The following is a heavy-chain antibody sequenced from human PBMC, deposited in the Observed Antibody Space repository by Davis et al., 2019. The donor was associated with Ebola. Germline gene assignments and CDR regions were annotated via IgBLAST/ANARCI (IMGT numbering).Heavy chain of an antibody. CDR3: ARGDDFWSGRSMDV. CDR2: INGGNGDT. J-gene: IGHJ6*02. CDR1: GYIFTRYS. Sequence: ASVKVSCKTSGYIFTRYSIHWVRQAPGEGLEWVGWINGGNGDTKCSQKFQGRVTFTRDTSTSTVYMELSSLRSEDTAVYYCARGDDFWSGRSMDVWGQGTTVTVSS. V-gene: IGHV1-3*01. D-gene: IGHD3-3*01.